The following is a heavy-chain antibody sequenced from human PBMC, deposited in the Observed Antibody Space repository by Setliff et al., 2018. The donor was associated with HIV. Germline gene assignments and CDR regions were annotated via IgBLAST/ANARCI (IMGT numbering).Heavy chain of an antibody. J-gene: IGHJ6*03. CDR2: IIPISGTA. V-gene: IGHV1-69*06. CDR1: GGTFSSYA. D-gene: IGHD6-6*01. Sequence: SVKVSCKASGGTFSSYAISWVRQAPGQGLEWMGRIIPISGTANYAQKFQGRVTITADKSTSTAYMELSSLRSEDTAVYYCARRAAGGSSPNDYMDVWGKGTTVTVSS. CDR3: ARRAAGGSSPNDYMDV.